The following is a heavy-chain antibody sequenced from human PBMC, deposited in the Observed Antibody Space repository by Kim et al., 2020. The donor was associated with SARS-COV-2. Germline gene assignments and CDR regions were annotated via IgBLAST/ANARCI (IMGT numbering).Heavy chain of an antibody. Sequence: SVKVSCKASGGTFSSYAISWVRQAPGQGLEWMGRIIPILGIANYAQKFQGRVTITADKSTSTAYMELSSLRSEDTAVYYCARVAAAGTDFDYWGQGTLVTVSS. J-gene: IGHJ4*02. CDR1: GGTFSSYA. CDR3: ARVAAAGTDFDY. D-gene: IGHD6-13*01. CDR2: IIPILGIA. V-gene: IGHV1-69*04.